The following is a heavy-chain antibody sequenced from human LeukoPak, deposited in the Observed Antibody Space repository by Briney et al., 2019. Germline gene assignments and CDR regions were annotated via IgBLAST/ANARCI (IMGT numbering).Heavy chain of an antibody. V-gene: IGHV3-30*02. CDR3: AKDRGSIRYYYYMDV. CDR2: IRYDGSNK. D-gene: IGHD3-10*01. CDR1: GFTFSSYG. Sequence: TGGSLRLSRAASGFTFSSYGMHWVRQAPGKGLEWVAFIRYDGSNKYYADSVKGRFTISRDNSKNTLYLQMNSLRAEDTAVYYCAKDRGSIRYYYYMDVWGKGTTVTVSS. J-gene: IGHJ6*03.